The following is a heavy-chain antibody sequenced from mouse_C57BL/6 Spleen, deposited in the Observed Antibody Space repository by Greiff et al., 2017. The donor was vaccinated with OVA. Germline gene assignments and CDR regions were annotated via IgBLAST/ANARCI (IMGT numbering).Heavy chain of an antibody. CDR1: GFSFNTYA. V-gene: IGHV10-1*01. D-gene: IGHD1-1*01. CDR2: IRSKSNNYAT. Sequence: EVQLVESGGGLVQPKGSLKLSCAASGFSFNTYAMNWVRQAPGKGLEWVARIRSKSNNYATYYADSVKDRFTISRDDSESMLYLQMNNLKTEDTAMYYCVRHNYYYVLYWYFDVWGTGTTVTVSS. CDR3: VRHNYYYVLYWYFDV. J-gene: IGHJ1*03.